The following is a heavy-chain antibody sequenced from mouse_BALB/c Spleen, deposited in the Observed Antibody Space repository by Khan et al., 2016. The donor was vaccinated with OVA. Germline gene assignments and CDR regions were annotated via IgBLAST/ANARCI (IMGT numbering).Heavy chain of an antibody. CDR3: AREPPIHYYGYRTMDY. CDR1: GFSLTSYG. CDR2: IWAGGST. J-gene: IGHJ4*01. V-gene: IGHV2-9*02. Sequence: VQLQESGPGLVVPSQSLSITCTVSGFSLTSYGVHWVRQPPGKGLEWLGVIWAGGSTNYNSALMSRLSISKDNSKSQVFLKMNSLQTDDTAIYXCAREPPIHYYGYRTMDYWGQGTSVTVSS. D-gene: IGHD1-2*01.